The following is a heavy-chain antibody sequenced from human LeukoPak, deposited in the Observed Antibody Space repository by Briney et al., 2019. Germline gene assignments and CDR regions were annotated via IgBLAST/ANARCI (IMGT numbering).Heavy chain of an antibody. CDR2: VGVAGDT. J-gene: IGHJ5*02. V-gene: IGHV3-13*04. D-gene: IGHD2-2*01. CDR3: VRVEYQLPHSYSFDP. Sequence: GGSLRLSCAASGFSFSNFDMHWVRQIPGKGLEWVSGVGVAGDTYYSDSVRGRFTISRENAWNSLYLQMNSLRAGDTAVYYCVRVEYQLPHSYSFDPWGQGTLVTVSS. CDR1: GFSFSNFD.